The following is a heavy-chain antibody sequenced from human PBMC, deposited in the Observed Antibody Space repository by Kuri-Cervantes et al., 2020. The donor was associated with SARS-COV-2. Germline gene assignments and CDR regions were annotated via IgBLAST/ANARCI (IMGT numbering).Heavy chain of an antibody. V-gene: IGHV1-18*01. D-gene: IGHD5-12*01. CDR1: GGTFSSYA. CDR2: ISAYNGNT. Sequence: ASVKVSCKASGGTFSSYAISWVRQAPGQGLEWMGWISAYNGNTNYAQKLQGRVTMTEDTSTDTAYMELSSLRSEDTAVYYCATSSAIVATISWFDPWGQGTLVTVSS. J-gene: IGHJ5*02. CDR3: ATSSAIVATISWFDP.